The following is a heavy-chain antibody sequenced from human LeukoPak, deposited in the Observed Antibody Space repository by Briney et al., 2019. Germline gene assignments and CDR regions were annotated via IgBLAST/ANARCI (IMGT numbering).Heavy chain of an antibody. V-gene: IGHV4-28*01. D-gene: IGHD3-9*01. Sequence: TSGTLSLTCAVSIHSISSSNWWGWIRQPPGKGLEWIGNIYYSGTTYYNPSLKSRVTMSVDTSKNQFSMKLSSVTAVDTAVYYCARNTYYNILTGYYGYFDLWGRGTLVTVSS. CDR3: ARNTYYNILTGYYGYFDL. CDR1: IHSISSSNW. CDR2: IYYSGTT. J-gene: IGHJ2*01.